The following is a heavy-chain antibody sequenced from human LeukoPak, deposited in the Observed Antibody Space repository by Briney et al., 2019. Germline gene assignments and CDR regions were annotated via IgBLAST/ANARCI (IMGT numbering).Heavy chain of an antibody. V-gene: IGHV1-69*05. J-gene: IGHJ3*02. CDR2: IIPIFGTA. CDR1: GGTCSSYA. Sequence: SVKVSCKASGGTCSSYAISWVRQAPGQGLEWMGGIIPIFGTANYAQKFQGRVTITTDESTSTAYMELSSLRSEDTAVYYCARDETDYGGNLEGAFDIWGQGTMVTVSS. CDR3: ARDETDYGGNLEGAFDI. D-gene: IGHD4-23*01.